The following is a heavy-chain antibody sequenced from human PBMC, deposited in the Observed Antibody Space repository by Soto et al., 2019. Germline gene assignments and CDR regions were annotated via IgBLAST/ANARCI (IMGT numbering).Heavy chain of an antibody. CDR3: ARQFCSGINFDNWFDP. CDR2: ISTYNDDT. D-gene: IGHD3-3*02. V-gene: IGHV1-18*01. J-gene: IGHJ5*02. CDR1: GYTFTAFG. Sequence: ASVKVSCKTSGYTFTAFGITWVRQAPGQGLEWMGWISTYNDDTKYAQKVQGRLTMTTDTSTSTAYMELRSLTSDDTAVYYCARQFCSGINFDNWFDPWGQGTLVTVSS.